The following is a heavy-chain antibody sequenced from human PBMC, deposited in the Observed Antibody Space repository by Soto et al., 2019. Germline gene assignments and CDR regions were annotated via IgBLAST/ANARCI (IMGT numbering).Heavy chain of an antibody. Sequence: QVQLVQSGAEVKKPGASVKVSCKASGYTFTGYYMHWVRQALGQGLEWMGWINPNSGATNYAQKFQARVTMTRDTSVSTAYMELSRLRSDDTAVYYCVRDVLWDGSPELDSWGQGTLVTVSS. D-gene: IGHD1-26*01. CDR2: INPNSGAT. CDR1: GYTFTGYY. V-gene: IGHV1-2*02. CDR3: VRDVLWDGSPELDS. J-gene: IGHJ5*01.